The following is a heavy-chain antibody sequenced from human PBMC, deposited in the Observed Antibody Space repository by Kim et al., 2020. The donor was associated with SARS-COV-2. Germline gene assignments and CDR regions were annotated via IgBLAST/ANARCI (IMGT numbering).Heavy chain of an antibody. D-gene: IGHD3-3*01. Sequence: ASVKVSCKASGYTFTSYGISWVRQAPGQRLEWMGWVSADNGNTNYAQQPQGKVTMPTDTSTSTAYIELRSLRSDDTAVYYCARWKIRFLEWPPRATYYSYRAVWGKGTTGNVSS. J-gene: IGHJ6*03. V-gene: IGHV1-18*01. CDR2: VSADNGNT. CDR1: GYTFTSYG. CDR3: ARWKIRFLEWPPRATYYSYRAV.